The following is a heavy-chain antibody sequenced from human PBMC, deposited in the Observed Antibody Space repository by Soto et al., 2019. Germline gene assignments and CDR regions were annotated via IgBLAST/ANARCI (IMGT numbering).Heavy chain of an antibody. J-gene: IGHJ4*02. CDR3: ARTPWETVVTPAEFDY. CDR1: GGSISSGGYY. CDR2: IYHSGST. D-gene: IGHD2-2*01. Sequence: QVQLQESGPGLVKPSQTLSLTCTVSGGSISSGGYYWSWIRQHPGKGLEWIGYIYHSGSTYYNPCLTSRVTISVDTFKHQFSLELISVAAADTAVYYCARTPWETVVTPAEFDYWGQGTLVTVSS. V-gene: IGHV4-31*03.